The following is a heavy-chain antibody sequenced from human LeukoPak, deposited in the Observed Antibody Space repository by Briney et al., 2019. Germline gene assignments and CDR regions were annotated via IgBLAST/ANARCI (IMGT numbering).Heavy chain of an antibody. V-gene: IGHV1-18*01. D-gene: IGHD3-3*01. CDR2: INTSNGNT. J-gene: IGHJ3*02. CDR1: GYSFINYG. CDR3: ARIHQSITIFGVVIDAFDI. Sequence: ASVKVSCKASGYSFINYGINWVRQAPGQGLEWMGWINTSNGNTNFAQKFQGRVTMTTDTSTSTAYMELKSLRSNDTAVYYCARIHQSITIFGVVIDAFDIWGQGTMVIVSS.